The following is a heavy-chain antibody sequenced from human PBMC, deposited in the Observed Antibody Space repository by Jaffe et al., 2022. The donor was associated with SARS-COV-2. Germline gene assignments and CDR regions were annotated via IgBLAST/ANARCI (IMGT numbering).Heavy chain of an antibody. D-gene: IGHD3-22*01. CDR2: IRSKAYGGTT. CDR3: TRDLFVRYYYDSSGYSYYFDY. Sequence: EVQLVESGGGLVKPGRSLRLSCTASGFTFGDYAMSWFRQAPGKGLEWVGFIRSKAYGGTTEYAASVKGRFTISRDDSKSIAYLQMNSLKTEDTAVYYCTRDLFVRYYYDSSGYSYYFDYWGQGTLVTVSS. CDR1: GFTFGDYA. J-gene: IGHJ4*02. V-gene: IGHV3-49*05.